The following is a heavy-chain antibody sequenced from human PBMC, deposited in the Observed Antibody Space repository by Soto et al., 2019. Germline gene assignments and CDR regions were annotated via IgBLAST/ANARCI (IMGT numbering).Heavy chain of an antibody. V-gene: IGHV3-21*01. Sequence: EVQLVESGGGLVKPGGSLRLSCAASGFTFSRYSMNWVRQAPGKGLEWVASISSSGSYIYYADSVKGRFTISRDNDKNSLDHQMNILRAEDTAVYYCARGGAYSSGWYVDYWGQGTLVTVSP. CDR2: ISSSGSYI. CDR1: GFTFSRYS. D-gene: IGHD6-19*01. J-gene: IGHJ4*02. CDR3: ARGGAYSSGWYVDY.